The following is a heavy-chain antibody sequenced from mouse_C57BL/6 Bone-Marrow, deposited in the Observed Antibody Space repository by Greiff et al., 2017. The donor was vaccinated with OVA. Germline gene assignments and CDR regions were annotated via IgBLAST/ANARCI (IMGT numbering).Heavy chain of an antibody. V-gene: IGHV1-42*01. CDR2: INPSTGGT. D-gene: IGHD4-1*01. Sequence: VQLQQSGPELVKPGASVKISCKASGYSFTGYYMNWVKQSPEKSLEWIGEINPSTGGTTYNQKFKAKATLTVDKSSSTAYMQLKSLTSEDSAVYYCARTGPAPDYWGQGTTLTVSS. CDR1: GYSFTGYY. J-gene: IGHJ2*01. CDR3: ARTGPAPDY.